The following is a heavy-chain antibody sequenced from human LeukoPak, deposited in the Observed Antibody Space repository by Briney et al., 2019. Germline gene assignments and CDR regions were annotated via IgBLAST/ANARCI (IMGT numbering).Heavy chain of an antibody. Sequence: GGSLRLSCAASGFIFRNYAMSWVRQGPARGLEWVSSLRGDGETFYADSVKGRFTLSRDDSRNTVYLQLNNLRVEDTAIYYCAKASWVSNVDAVSWGQGTLVTVSS. D-gene: IGHD3-16*01. J-gene: IGHJ4*02. CDR2: LRGDGET. CDR1: GFIFRNYA. CDR3: AKASWVSNVDAVS. V-gene: IGHV3-23*01.